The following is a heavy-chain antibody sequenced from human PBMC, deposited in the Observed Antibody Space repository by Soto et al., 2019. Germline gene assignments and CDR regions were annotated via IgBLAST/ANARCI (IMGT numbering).Heavy chain of an antibody. CDR1: GGSISSGGYY. J-gene: IGHJ3*02. CDR3: ARDLGGHLGYCSSTSCYGYAFDI. D-gene: IGHD2-2*01. V-gene: IGHV4-31*03. CDR2: IYYSGST. Sequence: QVQLQESGPGLVKPSQTLSLTCTVSGGSISSGGYYWSWIRQHPGKGLAWIGYIYYSGSTYYNPSVKSRVTIAVDTSKNLFSLKLSSVTAADTAVYYCARDLGGHLGYCSSTSCYGYAFDIWGQGTMVTVSS.